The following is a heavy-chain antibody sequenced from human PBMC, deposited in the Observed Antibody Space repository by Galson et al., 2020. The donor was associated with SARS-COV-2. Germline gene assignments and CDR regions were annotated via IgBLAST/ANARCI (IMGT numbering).Heavy chain of an antibody. CDR3: AKVSLPRDY. CDR1: GFTFDDYA. J-gene: IGHJ4*02. Sequence: GGSLRPSCAASGFTFDDYAMHWVRQAPGKGLEWVSGISWNSGSIGYADSVKGRFTISRDNAKNSLYLQMNSLRAEDTALYYCAKVSLPRDYWGQGTLVTVSS. CDR2: ISWNSGSI. V-gene: IGHV3-9*01.